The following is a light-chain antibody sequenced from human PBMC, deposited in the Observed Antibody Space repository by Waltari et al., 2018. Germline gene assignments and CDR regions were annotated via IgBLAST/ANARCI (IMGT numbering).Light chain of an antibody. Sequence: QSVLAQPPSVSGTPGQRVTISCTGSSSNIGAYDVHWYQQLPGTAPKLLIYGTTGRPAGVPDRFSGSKSVPSASLVIAGLQVEYEADYYCQTYDRSLSASVFGGGTKLTVL. V-gene: IGLV1-40*01. CDR3: QTYDRSLSASV. CDR1: SSNIGAYD. J-gene: IGLJ2*01. CDR2: GTT.